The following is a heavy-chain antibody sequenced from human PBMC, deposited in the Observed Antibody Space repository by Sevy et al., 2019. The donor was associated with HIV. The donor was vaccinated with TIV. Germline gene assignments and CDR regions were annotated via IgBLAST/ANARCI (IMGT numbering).Heavy chain of an antibody. J-gene: IGHJ4*02. CDR1: GVSISPYY. Sequence: SETLSLTCTVSGVSISPYYWAWIRQPPGKGLECIGFSGNTNYNPSLKTRVTTSVDTSKNQFSLKLSSVTAADTAIYYCARGGPNQQQLDYFDYWAREPWSPSPQ. V-gene: IGHV4-59*01. CDR3: ARGGPNQQQLDYFDY. CDR2: SGNT. D-gene: IGHD6-13*01.